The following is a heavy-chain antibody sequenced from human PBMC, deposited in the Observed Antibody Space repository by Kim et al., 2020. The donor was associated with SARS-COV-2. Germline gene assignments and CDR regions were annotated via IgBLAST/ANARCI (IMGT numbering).Heavy chain of an antibody. CDR2: IGGGGGTI. V-gene: IGHV3-23*01. J-gene: IGHJ6*02. D-gene: IGHD6-13*01. CDR3: AKDRYSSSWYYYYGMDV. Sequence: GGSLRLSCAASGFTFSDYAMSWVRLAPGKGLEWVSAIGGGGGTIYYADSVKGRFTISRDNSQNTLFVQMNSLRAEDTAVYYCAKDRYSSSWYYYYGMDVWGQGPPVNVS. CDR1: GFTFSDYA.